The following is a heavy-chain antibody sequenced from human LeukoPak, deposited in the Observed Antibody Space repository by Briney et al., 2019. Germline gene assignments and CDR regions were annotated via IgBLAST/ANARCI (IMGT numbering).Heavy chain of an antibody. V-gene: IGHV1-24*01. D-gene: IGHD5-18*01. J-gene: IGHJ4*02. CDR3: ATSRGYSYGYYLDY. Sequence: ASVKVSCKVSGYTLTELSMHWVRQAPGKGLEWMGGFDPEDGETIYAQKFQGRVTMTEDTSTDTAYMELSSLRSEDPAVYYCATSRGYSYGYYLDYWGQGTLVTVSS. CDR1: GYTLTELS. CDR2: FDPEDGET.